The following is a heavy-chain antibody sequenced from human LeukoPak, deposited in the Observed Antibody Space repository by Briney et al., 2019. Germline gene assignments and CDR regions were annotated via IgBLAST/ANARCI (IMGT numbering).Heavy chain of an antibody. D-gene: IGHD6-13*01. CDR1: GFTFSSYG. CDR2: IRYDGSNK. Sequence: GGSLRLSCAASGFTFSSYGMHWVRQAPGKGLEWVAFIRYDGSNKYYADSVKGRFTISRDDSKNTLYLQMNSLRAEDTAVYYCAKDLASYSSSWPLDNWFDPWGQGTLVTVSS. CDR3: AKDLASYSSSWPLDNWFDP. J-gene: IGHJ5*02. V-gene: IGHV3-30*02.